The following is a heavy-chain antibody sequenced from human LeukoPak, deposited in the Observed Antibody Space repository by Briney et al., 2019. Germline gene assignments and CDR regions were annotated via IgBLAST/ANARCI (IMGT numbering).Heavy chain of an antibody. Sequence: SLRLSCAPSGFTFGDYAMHWVRQAPGKGLAWLSGISWNRASIGYADCVKGRFKISRDNGKNSLYLQMNGLRAEDRALYYCAKDMGGATALFDYWGQGTLVTVSS. J-gene: IGHJ4*02. CDR3: AKDMGGATALFDY. V-gene: IGHV3-9*01. D-gene: IGHD1-26*01. CDR2: ISWNRASI. CDR1: GFTFGDYA.